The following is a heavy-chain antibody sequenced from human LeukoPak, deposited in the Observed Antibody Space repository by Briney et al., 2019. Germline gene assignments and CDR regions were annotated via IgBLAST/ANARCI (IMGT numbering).Heavy chain of an antibody. J-gene: IGHJ4*02. D-gene: IGHD6-13*01. Sequence: ASVKVSCKASGYTFTSYGISWVRQDPGQGLEWMGWISAYNGNTNYAQKLQGRVTMTTDTSTSTAYMELRSLRSDDTAVYYCARVVILEQQLPYFDYWGQGTLVTVSS. CDR1: GYTFTSYG. CDR3: ARVVILEQQLPYFDY. V-gene: IGHV1-18*01. CDR2: ISAYNGNT.